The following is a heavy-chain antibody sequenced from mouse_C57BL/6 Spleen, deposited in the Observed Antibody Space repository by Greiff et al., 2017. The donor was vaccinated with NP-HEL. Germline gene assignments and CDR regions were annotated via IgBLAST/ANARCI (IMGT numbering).Heavy chain of an antibody. J-gene: IGHJ3*01. CDR3: ARSPYDYDGVWFAY. CDR2: INPSNGGT. Sequence: HVQLKQPGTELVKPGASVKLSCTASGYTFTSYWMHWVKLRPGQGLEWIGNINPSNGGTNYNEKFKSKATLTVDKASSTAYMQLSSLTSEDSAVYYCARSPYDYDGVWFAYWGQGTLVTVSA. V-gene: IGHV1-53*01. D-gene: IGHD2-4*01. CDR1: GYTFTSYW.